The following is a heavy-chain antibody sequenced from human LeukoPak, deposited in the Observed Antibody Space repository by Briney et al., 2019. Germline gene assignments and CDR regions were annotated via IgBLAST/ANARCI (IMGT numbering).Heavy chain of an antibody. D-gene: IGHD5-12*01. J-gene: IGHJ4*02. CDR1: GFTVSNFA. CDR3: AKGGYDYIEIGYFDY. V-gene: IGHV3-23*01. CDR2: LIASSGST. Sequence: GGPLRLSCAASGFTVSNFAMNWVRQAPGKGLEWVSVLIASSGSTDYADSVKGRFTISRDNSKNTLYLQMNSLRAEDTAIYYCAKGGYDYIEIGYFDYWGQGTLVTVSS.